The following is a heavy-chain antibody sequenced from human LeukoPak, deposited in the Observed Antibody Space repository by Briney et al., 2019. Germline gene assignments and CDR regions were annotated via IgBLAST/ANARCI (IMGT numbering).Heavy chain of an antibody. CDR1: GYTFTGYY. J-gene: IGHJ5*02. D-gene: IGHD3-3*01. V-gene: IGHV1-2*02. Sequence: AASVKVSCKASGYTFTGYYMHWVRQAPGQGLEWMGWINPNSGGTNYAQKFQGRVTMTRNTSISTAYMELSRLRSDDTAVYYCARSGDYDFWSGYCWFDPWGQGTLVTVSS. CDR3: ARSGDYDFWSGYCWFDP. CDR2: INPNSGGT.